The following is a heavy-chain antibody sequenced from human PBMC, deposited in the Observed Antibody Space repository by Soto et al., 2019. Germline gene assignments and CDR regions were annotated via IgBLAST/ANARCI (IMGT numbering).Heavy chain of an antibody. CDR2: IYYSGST. CDR1: GGSISGYY. V-gene: IGHV4-59*12. J-gene: IGHJ4*02. Sequence: SETLSLTCTVSGGSISGYYWSWIRQPPGKGLEWIGYIYYSGSTNYNPSLKSRVTISVDKSKNQFSLKLSSVTAADTAVYYCASIILTGSYIDYCGQGTLVTRLL. CDR3: ASIILTGSYIDY. D-gene: IGHD3-9*01.